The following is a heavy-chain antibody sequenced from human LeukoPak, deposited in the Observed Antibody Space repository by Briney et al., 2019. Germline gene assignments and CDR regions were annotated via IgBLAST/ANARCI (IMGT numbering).Heavy chain of an antibody. D-gene: IGHD3-16*02. Sequence: ASVKVSCKASGYTFTGYYMHWVRQAPGQGLEWMGWINPNSGGTNYAQKFQGRVTMTRDTSISTAYMELGRLRCDDTAVYYCARDNRGYDYVWGSYLDYWGQGTLVTVSS. CDR2: INPNSGGT. J-gene: IGHJ4*02. V-gene: IGHV1-2*02. CDR3: ARDNRGYDYVWGSYLDY. CDR1: GYTFTGYY.